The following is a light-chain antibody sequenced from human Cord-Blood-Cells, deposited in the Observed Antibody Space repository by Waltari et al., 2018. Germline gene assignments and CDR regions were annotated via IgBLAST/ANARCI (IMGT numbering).Light chain of an antibody. V-gene: IGKV2-28*01. CDR2: LGS. J-gene: IGKJ2*03. Sequence: DIVMTQSPLSLPVTPGEPASISCRSSQSLLHSNGYNYLDWYLQKPGQSPKFLIYLGSMLASGVPDRSSGNGSGTDVTLKIRRVPAEDVRVYSCMKTRQTPYSFGQWTKLEI. CDR3: MKTRQTPYS. CDR1: QSLLHSNGYNY.